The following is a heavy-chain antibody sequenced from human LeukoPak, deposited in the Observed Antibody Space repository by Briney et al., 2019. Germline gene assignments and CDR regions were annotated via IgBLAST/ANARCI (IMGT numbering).Heavy chain of an antibody. J-gene: IGHJ3*02. V-gene: IGHV4-59*01. CDR2: IYYSGNT. D-gene: IGHD2-21*02. CDR3: AGGGGDRWGAFDI. CDR1: GDSTSIYY. Sequence: PSETLSLTCIASGDSTSIYYWSWVRQPPGKGLEWIGYIYYSGNTNYNPSLKSRVTISVDTSKNQFSLKLSSVTAAATAVYYCAGGGGDRWGAFDIWGQGTMVTVSS.